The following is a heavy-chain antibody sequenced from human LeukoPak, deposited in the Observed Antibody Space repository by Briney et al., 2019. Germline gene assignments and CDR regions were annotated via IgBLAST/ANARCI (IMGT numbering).Heavy chain of an antibody. Sequence: SVKVSCKTSGYPFTNYNLNRVRQAPGQGLEWVGWMNPKSGYTSYAQKFQGRVTVTKNTSTSTAFMELSSLRSEDTAVYYWGANYYSGSGTYPPPLDCWGQGTLVTVSS. CDR2: MNPKSGYT. CDR1: GYPFTNYN. V-gene: IGHV1-8*01. D-gene: IGHD3-10*01. CDR3: GANYYSGSGTYPPPLDC. J-gene: IGHJ4*02.